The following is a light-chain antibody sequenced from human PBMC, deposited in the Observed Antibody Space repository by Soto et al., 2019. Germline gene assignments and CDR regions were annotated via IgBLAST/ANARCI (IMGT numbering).Light chain of an antibody. CDR3: QQRSNWPPT. CDR1: QSISSSY. J-gene: IGKJ5*01. CDR2: DAA. Sequence: EIVLTQSPGTLSFSPGERSTLSCRSRQSISSSYLAWYQQKLGQAPRLLIYDAAKRATGIPARISGSGSGTDFTLTISSLEPEDFAVYYCQQRSNWPPTFGQGTRLEIK. V-gene: IGKV3D-20*02.